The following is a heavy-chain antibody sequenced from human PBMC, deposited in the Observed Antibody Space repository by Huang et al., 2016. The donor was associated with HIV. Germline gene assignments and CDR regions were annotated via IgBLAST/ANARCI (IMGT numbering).Heavy chain of an antibody. V-gene: IGHV1-24*01. CDR1: GYTLTELS. Sequence: QVQLVQSGAEVKKPGASVKVSCKVSGYTLTELSLHWVRQAPGKGLEGMGGFAPEHGETIYAQNIQGRVTMTEDTSTDTAYMELHSLRPEDTAVYYCAAGYDTYYDIWGQGTMVIASS. J-gene: IGHJ3*02. D-gene: IGHD2-21*01. CDR2: FAPEHGET. CDR3: AAGYDTYYDI.